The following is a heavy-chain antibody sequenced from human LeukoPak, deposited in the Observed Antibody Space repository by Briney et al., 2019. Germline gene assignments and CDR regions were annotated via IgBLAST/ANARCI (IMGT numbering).Heavy chain of an antibody. CDR3: ARGRHDGSGRGPYFDY. J-gene: IGHJ4*02. V-gene: IGHV4-59*01. Sequence: SETLSLTCTVSGGSISSYDLSWIRQPPGKGLEWIGYMYYSGSSNYNPSVKSRVTISVDMSKNQFSLRLSSVTAADTAVYYCARGRHDGSGRGPYFDYWGQGTLVTVSS. CDR1: GGSISSYD. CDR2: MYYSGSS. D-gene: IGHD3-10*01.